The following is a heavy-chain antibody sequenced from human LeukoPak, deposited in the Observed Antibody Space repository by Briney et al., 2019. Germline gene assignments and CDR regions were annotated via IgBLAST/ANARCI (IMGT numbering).Heavy chain of an antibody. D-gene: IGHD2-2*01. Sequence: PGGSLRLSCAASGFPFSSFAMNWVRQAPGKGLEWVSTISGNGGNTYYSDSVKGRFTISRDNSKSTLYLQMNSLRAEDTAVYYCAKDIVVVPAAGDAFDIWGQGTLVTVSS. CDR1: GFPFSSFA. CDR3: AKDIVVVPAAGDAFDI. CDR2: ISGNGGNT. V-gene: IGHV3-23*01. J-gene: IGHJ3*02.